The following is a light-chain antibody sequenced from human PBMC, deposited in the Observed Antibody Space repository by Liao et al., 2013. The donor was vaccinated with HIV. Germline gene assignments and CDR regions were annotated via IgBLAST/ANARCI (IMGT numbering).Light chain of an antibody. Sequence: SYELTQPPSVSVSPGQTASITCSGDKLGDKYACWYQQKPGQSPVLVIYQDSKRPSGIPERFSGSNSGNTATLTISGTQAMDEADYYCQAWDSRAVFGGGTKLTV. CDR1: KLGDKY. CDR3: QAWDSRAV. J-gene: IGLJ2*01. CDR2: QDS. V-gene: IGLV3-1*01.